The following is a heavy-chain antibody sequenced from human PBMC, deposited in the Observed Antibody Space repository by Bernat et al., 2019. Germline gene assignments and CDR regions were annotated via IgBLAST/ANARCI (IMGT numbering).Heavy chain of an antibody. CDR2: IWYDGSNK. CDR3: ARESPSGSSGPEGAFDI. D-gene: IGHD6-6*01. Sequence: QVQLVESGGCVVQPGRSLRLSCAASGFTFSSYGMHWVRQAPGNGLEWVAVIWYDGSNKYYSDSVKGRFTISRDNSKNTLYLQMNSLRAEDTAVYYCARESPSGSSGPEGAFDIWGQGTMVTVSS. CDR1: GFTFSSYG. V-gene: IGHV3-33*01. J-gene: IGHJ3*02.